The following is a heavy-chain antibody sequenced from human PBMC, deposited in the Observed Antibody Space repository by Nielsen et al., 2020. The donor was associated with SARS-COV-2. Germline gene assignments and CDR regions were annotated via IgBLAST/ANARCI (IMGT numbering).Heavy chain of an antibody. Sequence: GESLKISCKATGYSFTNNWIGWVRQMPGKGLEWMGIIYPGDSDTRYSPSFQGQVSISADKSISTAFLQWSSLKASDTAIYYCARGTLYSRGWVGRDEWGQGTLVTVSS. CDR2: IYPGDSDT. V-gene: IGHV5-51*01. J-gene: IGHJ1*01. D-gene: IGHD3-10*01. CDR1: GYSFTNNW. CDR3: ARGTLYSRGWVGRDE.